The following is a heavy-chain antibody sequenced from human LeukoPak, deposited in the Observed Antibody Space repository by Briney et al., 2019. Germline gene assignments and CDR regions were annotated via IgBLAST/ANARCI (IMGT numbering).Heavy chain of an antibody. CDR1: GYRFTIYW. CDR3: ARGGEAMDPLDY. CDR2: IYPGDSDT. Sequence: GESRQISFKASGYRFTIYWCSWLRQMPGKGLNWFGIIYPGDSDTRYSPSFQGQVTISADKSINTASLQWSSLKASDTAIYYCARGGEAMDPLDYWGQGTRVTAPS. D-gene: IGHD5-18*01. V-gene: IGHV5-51*01. J-gene: IGHJ4*02.